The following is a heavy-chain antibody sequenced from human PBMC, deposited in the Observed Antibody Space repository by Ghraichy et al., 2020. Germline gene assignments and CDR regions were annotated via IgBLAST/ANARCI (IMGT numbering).Heavy chain of an antibody. CDR2: IYYSGST. V-gene: IGHV4-59*08. D-gene: IGHD3-22*01. CDR1: GGSISSYY. Sequence: SETLSLTCTVSGGSISSYYWSWIRQPPGKGLEWIGYIYYSGSTNYNPSLKSRVTISVDTSKNQFSLKLSSVTAADTAVYYCARQEYYYDSSGYYPPFDYWGQGTLVTVSS. J-gene: IGHJ4*02. CDR3: ARQEYYYDSSGYYPPFDY.